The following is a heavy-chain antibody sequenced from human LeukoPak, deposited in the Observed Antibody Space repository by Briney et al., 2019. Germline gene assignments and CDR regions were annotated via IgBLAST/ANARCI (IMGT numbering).Heavy chain of an antibody. Sequence: SETLSLTCAVSGYSISSSNWWGWIRQPPGKGLEWIGYIYYSGSTYYNPSFKSRVTISVDTSKNQFSLKLSSVTAADTAVYYCARQSYYYDSSGYYYDYWGQGTLVTVSS. V-gene: IGHV4-28*01. J-gene: IGHJ4*02. CDR1: GYSISSSNW. CDR3: ARQSYYYDSSGYYYDY. CDR2: IYYSGST. D-gene: IGHD3-22*01.